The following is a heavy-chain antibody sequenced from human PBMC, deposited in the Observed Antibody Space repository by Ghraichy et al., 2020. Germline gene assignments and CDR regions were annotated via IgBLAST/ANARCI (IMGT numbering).Heavy chain of an antibody. J-gene: IGHJ6*02. CDR2: IDLDDDK. CDR1: GFSLSTSGMC. V-gene: IGHV2-70*11. Sequence: SGPTLVKPTQTLTLTCTFSGFSLSTSGMCVSWIRQPPGKALEWLTRIDLDDDKYYSTYLQTRLTISKDTSKNQVVLTMTNMDPVDTATYYCARIRTPMVRGINDYYCGMDVWGQGTTVTVSS. CDR3: ARIRTPMVRGINDYYCGMDV. D-gene: IGHD3-10*01.